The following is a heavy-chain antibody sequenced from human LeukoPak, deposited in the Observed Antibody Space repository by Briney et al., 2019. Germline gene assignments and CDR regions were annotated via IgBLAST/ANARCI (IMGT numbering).Heavy chain of an antibody. J-gene: IGHJ5*02. CDR3: ARERKYNWFDP. CDR1: GFNFSSYA. V-gene: IGHV3-30*04. Sequence: GGSLRLSCAASGFNFSSYAMHWVRQAPGKGLEWVAVISYDGSNKYYADSVKGRFTISRDNSKNTLYLQMNSLRAEDTAVYYCARERKYNWFDPWGQGTLVTVSS. CDR2: ISYDGSNK.